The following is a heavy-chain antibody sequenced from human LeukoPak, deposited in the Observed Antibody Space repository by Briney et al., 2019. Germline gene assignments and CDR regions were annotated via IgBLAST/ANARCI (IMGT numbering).Heavy chain of an antibody. CDR3: ARDVSLVGAAGL. Sequence: ASVKVSCKASGYTFTSYYMHWVRQAPGQGLEWMGIINPSGGSTSYAQKFQGRVTMTRDTSTSTAYMELSSLRSEDTAVYYCARDVSLVGAAGLWGQGTLVTVSS. D-gene: IGHD6-13*01. V-gene: IGHV1-46*01. J-gene: IGHJ4*02. CDR2: INPSGGST. CDR1: GYTFTSYY.